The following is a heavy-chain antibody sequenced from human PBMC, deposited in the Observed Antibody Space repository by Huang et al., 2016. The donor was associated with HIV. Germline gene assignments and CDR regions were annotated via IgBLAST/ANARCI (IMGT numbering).Heavy chain of an antibody. CDR2: IIPIFGTA. CDR3: ASGGDSSGLFDY. CDR1: GGTFSSYA. Sequence: QVQLVQSGAEVKKPGSSGKVSCKASGGTFSSYAISWVRQDPGQGLEWMGGIIPIFGTANYARKFQGRVTITADESTSTAYMELSSLRSEDTAVYYCASGGDSSGLFDYWGQGTLVTVSS. D-gene: IGHD3-22*01. J-gene: IGHJ4*02. V-gene: IGHV1-69*01.